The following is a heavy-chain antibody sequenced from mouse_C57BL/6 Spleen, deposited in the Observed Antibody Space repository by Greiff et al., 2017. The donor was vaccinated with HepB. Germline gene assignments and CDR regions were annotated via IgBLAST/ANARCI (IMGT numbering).Heavy chain of an antibody. Sequence: QVQLQQSGPELVKPGASVKISCKASGYAFSSSWMNWVKQRPGKGLEWIGRIYPGDGDTNYNGKFKGKATLTADKSSSTAYMQLSSLTSEDSAVYFCARVGSRYYFDYWGQGTTLTVSS. CDR2: IYPGDGDT. D-gene: IGHD1-1*01. CDR3: ARVGSRYYFDY. J-gene: IGHJ2*01. V-gene: IGHV1-82*01. CDR1: GYAFSSSW.